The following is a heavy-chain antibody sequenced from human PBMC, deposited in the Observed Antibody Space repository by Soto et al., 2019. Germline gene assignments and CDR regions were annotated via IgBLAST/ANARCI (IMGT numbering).Heavy chain of an antibody. CDR1: GFTFNFFG. D-gene: IGHD2-2*02. CDR3: AKERSYSFDAFDI. V-gene: IGHV3-30*18. Sequence: QEQLVESGGGVVQAGRSLRLSCAASGFTFNFFGMHWVRQAPGKGLEWVAVISYDGSEKYYADSVKGRFTMSRDNSKNMVYLETSSLRPEDTSVYYCAKERSYSFDAFDIWGHGTMVTVSS. J-gene: IGHJ3*02. CDR2: ISYDGSEK.